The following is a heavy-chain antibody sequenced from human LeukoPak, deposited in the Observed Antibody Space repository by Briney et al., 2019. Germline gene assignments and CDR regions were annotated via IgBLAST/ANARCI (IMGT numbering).Heavy chain of an antibody. CDR3: TPHCSGCSCF. D-gene: IGHD2-15*01. CDR2: VRSKANSYAT. V-gene: IGHV3-73*01. J-gene: IGHJ4*02. CDR1: GFTFSGSA. Sequence: GGCLRLSCAASGFTFSGSAMHWVRQACGKGLEWLGRVRSKANSYATAYAASVTGRFTISRDDSKNTAYLQMNSLKTEDTAVYYCTPHCSGCSCFWGQGTLVTVSS.